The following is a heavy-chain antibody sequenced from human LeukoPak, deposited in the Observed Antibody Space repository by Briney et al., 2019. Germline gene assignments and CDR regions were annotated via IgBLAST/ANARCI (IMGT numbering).Heavy chain of an antibody. CDR1: GGTCSSYT. D-gene: IGHD3-10*01. Sequence: RASVKVSCKASGGTCSSYTISWVRQAPGQGLEWMGRIIPILGIANYAQKFQGRVTITADKSTSTAYMELSSLRSEDTAVYYCARDFVQYYYGSGSLDYWGQGTLVTVSS. J-gene: IGHJ4*02. CDR3: ARDFVQYYYGSGSLDY. CDR2: IIPILGIA. V-gene: IGHV1-69*04.